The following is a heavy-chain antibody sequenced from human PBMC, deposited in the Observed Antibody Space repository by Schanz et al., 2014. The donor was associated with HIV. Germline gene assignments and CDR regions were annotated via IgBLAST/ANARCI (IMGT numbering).Heavy chain of an antibody. J-gene: IGHJ6*02. V-gene: IGHV1-69*01. Sequence: QVQLVQSGAEVKKTGSPVKVSCKAFGGTLSNYAISWVRQAPGQGLEWLGLIMPKFGTENYAQKYQGRVTLTADATTAYMDLSSLKFEDTAVYYCARAWYHYGSGSYYRNYGMDVWGQGTTVTVSS. CDR3: ARAWYHYGSGSYYRNYGMDV. CDR2: IMPKFGTE. D-gene: IGHD3-10*01. CDR1: GGTLSNYA.